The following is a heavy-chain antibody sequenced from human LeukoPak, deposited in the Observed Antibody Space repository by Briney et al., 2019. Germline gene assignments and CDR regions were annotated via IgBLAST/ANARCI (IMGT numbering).Heavy chain of an antibody. CDR3: ARDIVALDYYYYGMDV. V-gene: IGHV3-23*01. J-gene: IGHJ6*02. Sequence: PGGSLRLSCAASGFTFNSYAMNWVRQAPGKGLEWVSTITGSGGNTYYADSVKGRFTISRDNSKNTLYLQMNSLRAEDTAVYYCARDIVALDYYYYGMDVWGQGTTVTVSS. CDR2: ITGSGGNT. CDR1: GFTFNSYA. D-gene: IGHD5-12*01.